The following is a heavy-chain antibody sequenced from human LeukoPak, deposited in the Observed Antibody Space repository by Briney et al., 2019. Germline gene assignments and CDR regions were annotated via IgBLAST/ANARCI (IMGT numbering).Heavy chain of an antibody. CDR2: ISSSSSYI. D-gene: IGHD3-22*01. CDR1: GFTFSSYS. CDR3: ARGSGYAYFDY. V-gene: IGHV3-21*01. Sequence: RGSLRLSCAASGFTFSSYSMNWVRQAPGKGLEWVSSISSSSSYIYYADSVKGRFTISRDNAKHSLYLQMNSLRAEDTAVYYCARGSGYAYFDYWGQGTLVTVSS. J-gene: IGHJ4*02.